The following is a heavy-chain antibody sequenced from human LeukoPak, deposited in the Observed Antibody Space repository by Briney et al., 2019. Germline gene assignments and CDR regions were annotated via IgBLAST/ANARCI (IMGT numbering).Heavy chain of an antibody. CDR3: AKASRRHCGSTVCYTLDY. V-gene: IGHV3-30*04. D-gene: IGHD2-2*02. CDR1: GFIFSNYA. CDR2: ISYDGSNK. J-gene: IGHJ4*02. Sequence: GGSLRLSCAASGFIFSNYAMHWVRQAPGKGLEWVALISYDGSNKYYADSVKGRFTISRDNTKNTLYLQMNSLRADDTAVYYCAKASRRHCGSTVCYTLDYWGQGTLVTVSS.